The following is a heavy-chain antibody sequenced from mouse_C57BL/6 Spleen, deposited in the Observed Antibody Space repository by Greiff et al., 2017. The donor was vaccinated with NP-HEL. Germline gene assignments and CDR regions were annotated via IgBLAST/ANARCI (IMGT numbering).Heavy chain of an antibody. D-gene: IGHD1-1*01. Sequence: VKLMESGPGLVAPSQSLSITCTVSGFSLTSYAISWVRQPPGKGLEWLGVIWTGGGTNYNSALKSRLSISKDNSKSQVFLKMNSLQTDDTARYYCARNEDYYGSSGYFEVWGTGTTVTVSS. CDR2: IWTGGGT. V-gene: IGHV2-9-1*01. CDR1: GFSLTSYA. CDR3: ARNEDYYGSSGYFEV. J-gene: IGHJ1*03.